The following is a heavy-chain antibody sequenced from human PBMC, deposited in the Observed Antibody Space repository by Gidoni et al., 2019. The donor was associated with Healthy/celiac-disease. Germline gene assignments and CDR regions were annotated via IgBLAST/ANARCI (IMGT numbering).Heavy chain of an antibody. D-gene: IGHD4-17*01. CDR1: GYTFTSYG. J-gene: IGHJ6*02. CDR3: ARDVPDYGDHEWVAYYYGMDV. CDR2: ISAYNGNT. Sequence: QVQLVQSGAEVKKPGASVKVSCKASGYTFTSYGISWVRQAPGQGLEWMGWISAYNGNTTYAQKLQGRVTMTTDTSTSTAYMELRSLRSDDTAVYYCARDVPDYGDHEWVAYYYGMDVWGQGTTVTVSS. V-gene: IGHV1-18*01.